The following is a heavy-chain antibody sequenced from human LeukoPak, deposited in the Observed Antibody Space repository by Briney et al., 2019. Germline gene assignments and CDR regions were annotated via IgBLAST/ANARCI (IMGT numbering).Heavy chain of an antibody. CDR2: ISVYNGNT. D-gene: IGHD3-22*01. CDR3: ARGESLYYYDSSGYYAGGAFDI. V-gene: IGHV1-18*01. J-gene: IGHJ3*02. Sequence: ASVKVSCKASGYTFTSYGISWVRQAPGQGLEWMGWISVYNGNTNYAQKLQGRVTMTTDTSTSTAYMELRSLRSDDTAVYYCARGESLYYYDSSGYYAGGAFDIWGQGTMVTVSS. CDR1: GYTFTSYG.